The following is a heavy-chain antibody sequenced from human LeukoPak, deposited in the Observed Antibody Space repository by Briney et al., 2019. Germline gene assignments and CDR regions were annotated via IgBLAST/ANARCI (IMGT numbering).Heavy chain of an antibody. Sequence: SVKVSCKASGGTFRSNAINWVRQAPGKGLEWMGGIIPMIDTPKYAQRFQGRVTITADDSTSTSYMVVSSLRSEDTAVCYCAIFQGTYGDNDNDYWGQGTLVTVSS. D-gene: IGHD4-17*01. CDR3: AIFQGTYGDNDNDY. CDR1: GGTFRSNA. CDR2: IIPMIDTP. V-gene: IGHV1-69*01. J-gene: IGHJ4*02.